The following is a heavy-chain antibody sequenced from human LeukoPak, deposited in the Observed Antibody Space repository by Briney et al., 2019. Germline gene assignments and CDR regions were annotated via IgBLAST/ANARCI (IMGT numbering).Heavy chain of an antibody. CDR3: ARGGLGGPGAGAFDV. J-gene: IGHJ3*01. CDR1: GGSFSHHY. D-gene: IGHD3-10*01. Sequence: SETLSLTCAFYGGSFSHHYWTWLRQPPGKGLQWIGQISQSGNTNYHPSLTSRVTMSVDTSKNQFTLRLRSVTAADTAVYYCARGGLGGPGAGAFDVWGQGTMVTVSS. V-gene: IGHV4-34*01. CDR2: ISQSGNT.